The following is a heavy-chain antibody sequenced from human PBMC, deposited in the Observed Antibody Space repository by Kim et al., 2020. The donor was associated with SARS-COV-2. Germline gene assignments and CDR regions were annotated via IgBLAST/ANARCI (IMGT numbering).Heavy chain of an antibody. Sequence: GGSLRLSCAASGFTFSSYSMNWVRQAPGKGLEWVSYISSSSSTIYYADSVKGRFTISRDNAKNSLYLQMNSLRDEDTAVYYCARDPAYYYDSSGYTVFDYWGQGTLVTVSS. CDR3: ARDPAYYYDSSGYTVFDY. J-gene: IGHJ4*02. CDR2: ISSSSSTI. V-gene: IGHV3-48*02. CDR1: GFTFSSYS. D-gene: IGHD3-22*01.